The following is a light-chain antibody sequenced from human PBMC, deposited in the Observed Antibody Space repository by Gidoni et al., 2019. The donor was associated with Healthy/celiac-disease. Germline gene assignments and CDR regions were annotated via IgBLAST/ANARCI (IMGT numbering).Light chain of an antibody. CDR2: LGV. V-gene: IGKV2-28*01. J-gene: IGKJ5*01. CDR1: QSRLHSNGYNY. CDR3: EIT. Sequence: EILMTQSPLYLPVTPGEPASISCRSSQSRLHSNGYNYLDCYLQKPGQSRQLLIYLGVNRASGVPDRCSGSGSGTNFTLEISRVEAEDDGVYYWEITFGQGTRLEIK.